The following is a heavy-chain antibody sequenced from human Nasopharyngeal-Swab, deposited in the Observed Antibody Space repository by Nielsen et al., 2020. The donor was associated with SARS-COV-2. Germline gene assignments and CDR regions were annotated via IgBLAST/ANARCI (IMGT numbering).Heavy chain of an antibody. Sequence: SQTLSLTCVISGDSVSSFSVFWNGIRQSPSRGLEWLGRTFYLSRWFYEYAPSVKGRISFSADTSRNHVSLHLNSVTPEDTAVYYCARGLGTIHFDFWGQGNSVTVSS. CDR3: ARGLGTIHFDF. J-gene: IGHJ4*02. V-gene: IGHV6-1*01. CDR2: TFYLSRWFY. CDR1: GDSVSSFSVF. D-gene: IGHD7-27*01.